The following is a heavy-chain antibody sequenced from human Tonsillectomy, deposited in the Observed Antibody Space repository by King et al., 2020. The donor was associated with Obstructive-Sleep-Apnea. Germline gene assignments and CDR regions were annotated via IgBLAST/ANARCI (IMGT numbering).Heavy chain of an antibody. CDR2: INPNNGDT. D-gene: IGHD5-12*01. Sequence: QLVQSGAEVKKPGASVKVSCKTSGYIFTRYSMHWVRQAPGQGLEWLGWINPNNGDTNYAQKFQGRVTMTRDTSISTAYMELRRLKFDDTAKYYCVRSGFSWGQGTLVTVSS. J-gene: IGHJ4*02. CDR1: GYIFTRYS. CDR3: VRSGFS. V-gene: IGHV1-2*02.